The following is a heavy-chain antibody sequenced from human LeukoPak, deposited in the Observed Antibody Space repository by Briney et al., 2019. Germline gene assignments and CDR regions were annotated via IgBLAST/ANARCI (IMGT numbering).Heavy chain of an antibody. CDR2: ISYDGRTK. V-gene: IGHV3-30*18. Sequence: GGSLRLSCAASGFTFSSFGIHWVRQAPGKGLEWVAVISYDGRTKYYAASVEGRFTISRDNSRNTVYLQMNSLRAEDTAVYYCAKDRMVGPTGVGYFDYWGQGTLVTVSS. D-gene: IGHD1-26*01. CDR1: GFTFSSFG. CDR3: AKDRMVGPTGVGYFDY. J-gene: IGHJ4*02.